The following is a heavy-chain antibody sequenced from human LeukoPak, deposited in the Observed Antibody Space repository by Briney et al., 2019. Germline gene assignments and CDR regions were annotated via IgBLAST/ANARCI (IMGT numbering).Heavy chain of an antibody. CDR1: GGSISSNNW. D-gene: IGHD3-10*01. CDR2: IHNSGRT. CDR3: ARLRGFGADYYYYYMDV. V-gene: IGHV4-4*02. Sequence: SGPTLVNPSGTLSLTCAVSGGSISSNNWWNWVRQPPGKGLEWIGEIHNSGRTNYNPPLKSRVTISVDKSKNQFSLKLSSVTAADTAVYYCARLRGFGADYYYYYMDVWGKGTTVTVSS. J-gene: IGHJ6*03.